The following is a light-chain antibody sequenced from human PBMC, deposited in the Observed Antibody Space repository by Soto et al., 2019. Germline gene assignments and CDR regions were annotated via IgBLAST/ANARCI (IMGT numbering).Light chain of an antibody. CDR2: DAS. Sequence: EIVLSQSPATLSVSPGERATLSCRASQSVSGDLAWYHHKPGQAPRLLIYDASTRALDTPARFAGSGSGTEFSLTITSLQSEDFVFYYCQQYDSWPPRFGQGTKVDIK. V-gene: IGKV3-15*01. CDR3: QQYDSWPPR. CDR1: QSVSGD. J-gene: IGKJ1*01.